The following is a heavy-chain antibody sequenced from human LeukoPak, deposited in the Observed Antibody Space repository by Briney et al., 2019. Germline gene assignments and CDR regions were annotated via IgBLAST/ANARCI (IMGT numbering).Heavy chain of an antibody. CDR2: IYYSGST. CDR1: GGSISSYY. V-gene: IGHV4-59*01. Sequence: SETLSLTCTVSGGSISSYYWIWIRQPPGKGLEWIGYIYYSGSTNYNPSLKSRVTISVDTSKNQFSLKLSSVTAADTAVYYCARASYAGPFDYWGQGTLVTVSS. CDR3: ARASYAGPFDY. J-gene: IGHJ4*02. D-gene: IGHD3-16*02.